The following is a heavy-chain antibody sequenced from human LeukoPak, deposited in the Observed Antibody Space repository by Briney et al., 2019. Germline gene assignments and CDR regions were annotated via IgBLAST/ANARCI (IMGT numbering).Heavy chain of an antibody. CDR2: ISYSGST. J-gene: IGHJ4*02. Sequence: TATLSLTCTVSGGSISSYYWSWMRQPPGKGLEWIGYISYSGSTYSNPSLKSRLTISVDTSKNSFSLNLSSVTAADTAVYYCARGGDKYGSGVNYYFDYWGQGTLV. V-gene: IGHV4-59*01. CDR3: ARGGDKYGSGVNYYFDY. CDR1: GGSISSYY. D-gene: IGHD3-10*01.